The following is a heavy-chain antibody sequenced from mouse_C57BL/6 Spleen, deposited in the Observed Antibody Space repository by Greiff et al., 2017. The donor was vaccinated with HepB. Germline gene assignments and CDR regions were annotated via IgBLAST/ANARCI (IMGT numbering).Heavy chain of an antibody. CDR1: GYPFTDYN. CDR2: INSNYGTT. D-gene: IGHD2-2*01. V-gene: IGHV1-39*01. CDR3: ARWGAYYGYPFDY. Sequence: VQLQLSGPELVKPGASVKIFCKASGYPFTDYNMNWVKQSNGKSLEWIGVINSNYGTTSYNQKFKGQATLTVDQSSSTAYMQLNSLTSEDTSVYYCARWGAYYGYPFDYWCQGTTLAVSS. J-gene: IGHJ2*01.